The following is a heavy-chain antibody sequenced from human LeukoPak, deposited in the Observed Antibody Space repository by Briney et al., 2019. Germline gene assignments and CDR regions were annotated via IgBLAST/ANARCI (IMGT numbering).Heavy chain of an antibody. D-gene: IGHD1-14*01. CDR2: VYHSGST. J-gene: IGHJ4*02. CDR3: ARNRRPPFDFDY. CDR1: GGSVSSGSYY. V-gene: IGHV4-61*01. Sequence: SETLSLTCTVSGGSVSSGSYYWSWIRQPPGKGLEFIGNVYHSGSTNYNPSLKSRVTISADTSKNQFSLRLSSVTAADTAVYYCARNRRPPFDFDYWGQGTLVTVSS.